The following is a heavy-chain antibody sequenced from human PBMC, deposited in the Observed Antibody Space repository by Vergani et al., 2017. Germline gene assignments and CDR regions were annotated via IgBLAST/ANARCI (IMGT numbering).Heavy chain of an antibody. D-gene: IGHD4-23*01. Sequence: EVQLLESGGGLVQPGGSLRLSCAASGFTFSSYAMSWVRQAPGKGLEWVSAISGSGGSTYYADSVKGRFTISRDNSKNTLYLQMNSLRAEDTAVYYCARDQIRCGGNSLAIDYWGQGTLVTVSS. CDR3: ARDQIRCGGNSLAIDY. J-gene: IGHJ4*02. V-gene: IGHV3-23*01. CDR2: ISGSGGST. CDR1: GFTFSSYA.